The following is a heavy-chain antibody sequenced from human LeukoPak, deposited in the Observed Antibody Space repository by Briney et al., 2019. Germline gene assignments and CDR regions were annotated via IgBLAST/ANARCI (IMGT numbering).Heavy chain of an antibody. CDR2: ISAYNGNT. V-gene: IGHV1-18*04. Sequence: ASVKVSCKASGYTFTAYYMHWVRQAPGQGLEWMGWISAYNGNTNYAQKLQGRVTMTTDTSTSTAYMELRSLRSDDTAVYYCARTVSQGFDYWGQGTLVTVSS. J-gene: IGHJ4*02. CDR1: GYTFTAYY. CDR3: ARTVSQGFDY.